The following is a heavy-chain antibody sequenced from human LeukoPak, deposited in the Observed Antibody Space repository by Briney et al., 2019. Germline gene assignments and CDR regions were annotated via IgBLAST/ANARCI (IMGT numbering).Heavy chain of an antibody. J-gene: IGHJ4*02. D-gene: IGHD2-2*02. V-gene: IGHV3-74*01. CDR2: IDRDGSTT. Sequence: GGSLRLSCAHSIHTFRRYGMHGVPPPPGAAMVSVSRIDRDGSTTRYADSVKGGFTISRDNAKNTLYLQMTSLRAEDTAVYFCARTQYTNSRGDYWGQGTLVTVSS. CDR3: ARTQYTNSRGDY. CDR1: IHTFRRYG.